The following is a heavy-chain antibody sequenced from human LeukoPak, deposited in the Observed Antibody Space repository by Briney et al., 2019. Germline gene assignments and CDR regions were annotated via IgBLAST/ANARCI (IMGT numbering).Heavy chain of an antibody. CDR1: GFTFSNAW. D-gene: IGHD1-14*01. J-gene: IGHJ4*02. V-gene: IGHV3-15*01. CDR3: TTDLRPRRTPTGVY. CDR2: IKSKTDGGTT. Sequence: PGGSLRLFCAASGFTFSNAWLSWVRQAPGKGLEWVGRIKSKTDGGTTDFAAPVKGRFTISRDDSKNTLYLQMNSLKTEDTAVYYCTTDLRPRRTPTGVYWGQGTLVTVSS.